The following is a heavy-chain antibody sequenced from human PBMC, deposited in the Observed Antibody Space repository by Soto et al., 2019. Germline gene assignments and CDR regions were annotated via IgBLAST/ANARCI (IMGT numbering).Heavy chain of an antibody. CDR3: ARRMVRGVITPFDY. CDR1: GGSISSSSYY. J-gene: IGHJ4*02. Sequence: QLQLQESGPGLVKPSETLSLTCTVSGGSISSSSYYWGWIRQPPGKGLEWIGRIYYRGSTYYNPSLKSRVTISVDTSKNQCSLKLSSVTAADTAVYYCARRMVRGVITPFDYWGQGTLVTVSS. CDR2: IYYRGST. D-gene: IGHD3-10*01. V-gene: IGHV4-39*01.